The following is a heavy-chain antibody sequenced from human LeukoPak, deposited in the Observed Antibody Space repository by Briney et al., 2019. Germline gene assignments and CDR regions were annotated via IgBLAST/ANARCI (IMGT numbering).Heavy chain of an antibody. D-gene: IGHD6-13*01. Sequence: GGSLRLSCAASGFTFSSYGIHWVRQAPDKGLEWVAVVSSDGSNKYYADSVKGRFTISRDTSKNTLYLQMNSLGAGDTAVYYCARGYSSSWLGYFDYWGQGTLVTVSS. J-gene: IGHJ4*02. CDR1: GFTFSSYG. CDR2: VSSDGSNK. CDR3: ARGYSSSWLGYFDY. V-gene: IGHV3-30*03.